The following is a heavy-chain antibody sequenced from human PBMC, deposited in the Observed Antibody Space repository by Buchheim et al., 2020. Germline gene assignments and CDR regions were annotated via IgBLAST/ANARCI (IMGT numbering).Heavy chain of an antibody. CDR1: GYTFTGYY. CDR3: ARGITVFGVALFDY. Sequence: QVQLVQSGAEVKKPGASVKVSCKASGYTFTGYYMPWVRQAPGQGLEWMGWIHPNSGGTNYAQKFKGRATMTRATPISPAYMELSRLRSDDTAVYYCARGITVFGVALFDYWGQGTL. V-gene: IGHV1-2*02. D-gene: IGHD3-3*01. J-gene: IGHJ4*02. CDR2: IHPNSGGT.